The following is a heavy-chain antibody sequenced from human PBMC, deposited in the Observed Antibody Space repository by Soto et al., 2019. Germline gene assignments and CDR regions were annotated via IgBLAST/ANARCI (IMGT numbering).Heavy chain of an antibody. V-gene: IGHV3-33*01. Sequence: GGSLRLSCAASGFTFSSYGMHWVRQAPGKGLEWVAVIWYDGSNKYYADSVKGRFTISRDNSKNTLYLQMNSLRAEDTAVYYCARDRWSSSSKMGYYYYGMDVWGQGTTVTVSS. CDR1: GFTFSSYG. J-gene: IGHJ6*02. CDR3: ARDRWSSSSKMGYYYYGMDV. CDR2: IWYDGSNK. D-gene: IGHD6-6*01.